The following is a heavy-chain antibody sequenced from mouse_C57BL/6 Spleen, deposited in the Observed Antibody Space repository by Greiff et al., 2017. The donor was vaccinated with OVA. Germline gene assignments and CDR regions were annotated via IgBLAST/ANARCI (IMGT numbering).Heavy chain of an antibody. J-gene: IGHJ4*01. CDR1: GYSITSGYY. CDR3: ARFLLGHAMDY. Sequence: EVHLVESGPGLVKPSQSLSLTCSVTGYSITSGYYWNWIRQFPGNKLEWMGYISYDGSNNYNPSLKNRISITRDTSKNQFFLKLNSVTTEDTATYYCARFLLGHAMDYWGQGTSVTVSS. V-gene: IGHV3-6*01. D-gene: IGHD2-1*01. CDR2: ISYDGSN.